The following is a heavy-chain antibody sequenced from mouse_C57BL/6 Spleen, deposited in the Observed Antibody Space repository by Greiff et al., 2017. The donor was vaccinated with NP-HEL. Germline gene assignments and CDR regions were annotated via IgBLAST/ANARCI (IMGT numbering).Heavy chain of an antibody. Sequence: EVQLQESGGDLVKPGGSLKLSCAASGFTFSSYGMSWVRQTPDKRLEWVATISSGGSYTYYPDSVKGRFTISRDNAKNTLYLQMSSLKSEDTAMYYCARQTGTRYYFDYWGQGTTLTVSS. CDR3: ARQTGTRYYFDY. CDR2: ISSGGSYT. D-gene: IGHD4-1*01. CDR1: GFTFSSYG. J-gene: IGHJ2*01. V-gene: IGHV5-6*01.